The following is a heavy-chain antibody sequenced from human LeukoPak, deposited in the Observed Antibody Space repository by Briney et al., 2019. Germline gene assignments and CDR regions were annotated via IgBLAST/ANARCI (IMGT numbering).Heavy chain of an antibody. V-gene: IGHV3-74*01. CDR2: INSDGSST. J-gene: IGHJ4*02. D-gene: IGHD3-10*01. CDR1: GFTFSSHW. Sequence: GGSLRLSCAASGFTFSSHWMHWVRHAPGKGLVWVSRINSDGSSTSYADSVKGRFTISRDNAKNTLYLQMNSLRVEDTAVYYCAREWSGFGELPDYWGQGTLVTVSS. CDR3: AREWSGFGELPDY.